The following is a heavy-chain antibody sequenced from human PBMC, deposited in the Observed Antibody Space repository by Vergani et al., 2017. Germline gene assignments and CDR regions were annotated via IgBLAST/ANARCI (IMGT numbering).Heavy chain of an antibody. Sequence: QVQLVESGGGVVQPGGSPRLSCAASGFTFSTYAMHWVRQAPGKGLEWVAFIRYDGSNKYYADSVKGRFTISRDNAKNSLYLQMNSLRAEDTAVYYCARNYDSSGSRDYWGQGTLVTVSS. J-gene: IGHJ4*02. D-gene: IGHD3-22*01. CDR1: GFTFSTYA. CDR2: IRYDGSNK. V-gene: IGHV3-30*02. CDR3: ARNYDSSGSRDY.